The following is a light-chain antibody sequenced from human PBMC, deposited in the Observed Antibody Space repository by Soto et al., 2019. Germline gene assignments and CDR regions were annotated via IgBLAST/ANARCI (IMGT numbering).Light chain of an antibody. CDR1: SSDVGSCNL. V-gene: IGLV2-23*01. CDR2: EGS. Sequence: QTDLTQPASVSGSPGQSITMSCTGTSSDVGSCNLVSWYQQHPGEAPKLMIYEGSKRPSGVSNRFSGSKSGNTASLTISGLQAEDEADYYCCSYAGSSTPYVFGTGTKVTVL. J-gene: IGLJ1*01. CDR3: CSYAGSSTPYV.